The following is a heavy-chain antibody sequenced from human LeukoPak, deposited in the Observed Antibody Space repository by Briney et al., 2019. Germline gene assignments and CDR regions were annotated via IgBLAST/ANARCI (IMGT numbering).Heavy chain of an antibody. V-gene: IGHV4-39*07. CDR2: IAYTGTA. J-gene: IGHJ6*03. CDR3: ARAVPYYYYYMDV. CDR1: PGSISTTTYY. Sequence: SETLSLTCTVSPGSISTTTYYWGWIRQPPGKGLEWIGTIAYTGTANYNPSLESRITLSRDTSKNQVSLKLSSVTAADTAVYYCARAVPYYYYYMDVWGKGTTVTVSS.